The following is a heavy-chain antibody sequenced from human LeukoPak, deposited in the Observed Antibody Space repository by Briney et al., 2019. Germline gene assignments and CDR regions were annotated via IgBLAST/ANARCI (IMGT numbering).Heavy chain of an antibody. CDR3: AGGGTGYPAGDWFDP. CDR2: INHSGST. J-gene: IGHJ5*02. D-gene: IGHD1-1*01. CDR1: GGSFSGYY. Sequence: SETLSLTCAVYGGSFSGYYWSWIRQPPGKGLEWIGEINHSGSTNYNPSLKSRVTISVDTSKNQFSLKLSSVTAADTAVYYCAGGGTGYPAGDWFDPWGQGTLVTVSS. V-gene: IGHV4-34*01.